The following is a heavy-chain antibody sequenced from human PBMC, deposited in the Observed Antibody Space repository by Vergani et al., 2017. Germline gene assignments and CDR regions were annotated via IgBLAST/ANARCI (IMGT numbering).Heavy chain of an antibody. V-gene: IGHV1-69*18. J-gene: IGHJ6*02. CDR1: GGTFSSYA. Sequence: QVQLVQSGAEVKKPGSSVKVSCKASGGTFSSYAISWVRQAPGQGLEWMGRIIPIFGTANYAQKFQGRVTITADESTSTAYMELSSLRSEDTAVYYCARGPQCEPYYYYYGMDVWGQGTTVTVSS. CDR2: IIPIFGTA. D-gene: IGHD6-19*01. CDR3: ARGPQCEPYYYYYGMDV.